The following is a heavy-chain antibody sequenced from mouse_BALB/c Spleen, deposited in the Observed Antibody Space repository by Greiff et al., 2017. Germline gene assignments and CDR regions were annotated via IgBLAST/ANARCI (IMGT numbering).Heavy chain of an antibody. CDR2: ISSGGSYT. J-gene: IGHJ3*01. V-gene: IGHV5-9-4*01. CDR3: ASGRGAY. CDR1: GFTFSSYA. Sequence: EVQGVESGGGLVKPGGSLKLSCAASGFTFSSYAMSWVRQSPEKRLEWVAEISSGGSYTYYPDTVTGRFTISRDNAKNTLYLEMSSVRSEDAAMYYCASGRGAYGGQGTLVTVSA.